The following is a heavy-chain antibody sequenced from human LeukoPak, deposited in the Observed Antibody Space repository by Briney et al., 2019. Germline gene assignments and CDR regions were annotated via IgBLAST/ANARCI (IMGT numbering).Heavy chain of an antibody. D-gene: IGHD5-24*01. J-gene: IGHJ4*02. Sequence: SETLSLTCTVSGGSISSYYWSWIRQPPGKGLEWIGYIYYSGSTNYNLSLKSRVTISVDTSKNQFSLKLSSVTAADTAVYYCARYAWLQFRSFDYWGQGTLVTVSS. V-gene: IGHV4-59*01. CDR1: GGSISSYY. CDR3: ARYAWLQFRSFDY. CDR2: IYYSGST.